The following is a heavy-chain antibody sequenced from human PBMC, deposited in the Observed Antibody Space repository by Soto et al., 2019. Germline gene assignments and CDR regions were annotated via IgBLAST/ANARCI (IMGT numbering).Heavy chain of an antibody. CDR2: IYHSGST. CDR1: GGSISSSNW. V-gene: IGHV4-4*02. J-gene: IGHJ6*02. Sequence: PSETLSLTCAVSGGSISSSNWWSWVRQPPGKGLEWIGEIYHSGSTNYNPSLKSRVTISVDKSKNQFSLKLSSVTAADTAVYYCARDRIDYYGSGSYYNVSLFVGMDVWGQGTTVTVSS. CDR3: ARDRIDYYGSGSYYNVSLFVGMDV. D-gene: IGHD3-10*01.